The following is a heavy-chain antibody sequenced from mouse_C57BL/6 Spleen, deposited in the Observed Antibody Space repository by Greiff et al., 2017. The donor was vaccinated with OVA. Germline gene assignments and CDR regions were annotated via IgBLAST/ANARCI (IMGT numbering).Heavy chain of an antibody. Sequence: EVQVVESGGDLVKPGGSLKLSCAASGFTFSSYGMSWVRQTPDKRLEWVATISSGGSYPYSPDSVKGRFPISRDNAKNTLYLQMRSLKSKDTAMYYCARHPPNYYGSSYPHYFDYWGQGTTLTVSS. CDR3: ARHPPNYYGSSYPHYFDY. D-gene: IGHD1-1*01. CDR2: ISSGGSYP. J-gene: IGHJ2*01. V-gene: IGHV5-6*01. CDR1: GFTFSSYG.